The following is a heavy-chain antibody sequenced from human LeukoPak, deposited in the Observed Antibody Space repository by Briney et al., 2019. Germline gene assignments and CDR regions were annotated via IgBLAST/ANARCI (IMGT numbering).Heavy chain of an antibody. J-gene: IGHJ4*02. CDR1: GYTFTSYD. D-gene: IGHD3-10*01. Sequence: GASVKVSCKASGYTFTSYDINWVRQATGQGLEWMGWMNPNSANTGYAQKFRGRVSMTRNTSINTAYMELSSLRSEDTAVYYCAMRNGSGSLYFDYWGQGTLVTVSS. V-gene: IGHV1-8*01. CDR2: MNPNSANT. CDR3: AMRNGSGSLYFDY.